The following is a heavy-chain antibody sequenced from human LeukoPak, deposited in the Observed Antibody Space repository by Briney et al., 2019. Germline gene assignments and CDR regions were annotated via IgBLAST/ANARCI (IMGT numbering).Heavy chain of an antibody. Sequence: GGSLRLSCAASGFTFDDYAMHWVRQAPGKGLEWVSGISWNSGSIGYADSVKGRFTISRDNAKNSLYLQMNSLRAEDTALYYCAKDSGSGSYYNPSYNWFDPWGQGTLVTVSS. CDR1: GFTFDDYA. CDR2: ISWNSGSI. D-gene: IGHD3-10*01. CDR3: AKDSGSGSYYNPSYNWFDP. V-gene: IGHV3-9*01. J-gene: IGHJ5*02.